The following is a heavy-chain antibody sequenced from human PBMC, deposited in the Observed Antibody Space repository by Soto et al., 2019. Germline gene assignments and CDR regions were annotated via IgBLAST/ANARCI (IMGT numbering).Heavy chain of an antibody. CDR3: ARGGDIVVVPAAIGHGNGYFQH. CDR1: GFTFSSYA. CDR2: ISYDGSNK. Sequence: QVQLVESGGGVVQHGRSLRLSCAASGFTFSSYAMHWVRQAPGKGLEWVAVISYDGSNKYYADSVKGRFTISRDNSKNTLYLQMNSLRAEDTAVYYCARGGDIVVVPAAIGHGNGYFQHWGQGTLVTVSS. J-gene: IGHJ1*01. V-gene: IGHV3-30-3*01. D-gene: IGHD2-2*02.